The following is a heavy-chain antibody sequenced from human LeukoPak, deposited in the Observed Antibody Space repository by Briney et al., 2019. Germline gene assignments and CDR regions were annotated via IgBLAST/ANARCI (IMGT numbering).Heavy chain of an antibody. J-gene: IGHJ4*02. CDR2: INAGNGNT. V-gene: IGHV1-3*01. CDR1: GYTFTSYA. Sequence: ASVKVSCKASGYTFTSYAMHWVRQAPGQRLEWMGWINAGNGNTKYSQKFQGRVAITRDTSASTAYMELSSLRSGDTAVYYCARGVRLRGPYYFDFWGQGTLVTVSS. D-gene: IGHD3-10*01. CDR3: ARGVRLRGPYYFDF.